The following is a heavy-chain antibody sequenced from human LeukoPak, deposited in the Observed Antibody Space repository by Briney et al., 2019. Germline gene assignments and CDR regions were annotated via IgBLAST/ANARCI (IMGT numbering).Heavy chain of an antibody. CDR1: GFSFSNYA. V-gene: IGHV3-53*01. CDR3: ARDRYCSGGNCYGDAFDI. J-gene: IGHJ3*02. D-gene: IGHD2-15*01. CDR2: MYSGGST. Sequence: PGGSLRLSCAASGFSFSNYAVSWVRQSPRKALEWVSIMYSGGSTDYADSVKGRFIISRDHSKNTLYLQMNSLRAEDTAVYYCARDRYCSGGNCYGDAFDIWGQGTLVTVSS.